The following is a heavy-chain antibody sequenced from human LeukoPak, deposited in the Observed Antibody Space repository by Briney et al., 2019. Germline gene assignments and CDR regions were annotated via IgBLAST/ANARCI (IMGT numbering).Heavy chain of an antibody. CDR2: IGSSSSI. V-gene: IGHV3-48*01. J-gene: IGHJ1*01. D-gene: IGHD2-15*01. Sequence: GGSLRLSCAASGFTFSSYNMNWVRQAPGKGLEWISYIGSSSSIYYADSVKGRFTISRDDAKNSLYLQMNSLRAEDTAVYYCASSIHCSGGSCYVPWGQGTLVTVSS. CDR1: GFTFSSYN. CDR3: ASSIHCSGGSCYVP.